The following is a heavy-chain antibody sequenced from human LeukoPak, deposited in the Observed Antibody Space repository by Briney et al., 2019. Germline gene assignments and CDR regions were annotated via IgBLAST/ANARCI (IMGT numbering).Heavy chain of an antibody. J-gene: IGHJ6*02. CDR1: GFTFSSYG. CDR3: AKETTVTTSRYHYGMDV. D-gene: IGHD4-17*01. V-gene: IGHV3-30*18. Sequence: PGGSLRLSCAASGFTFSSYGMHWVRQAPGKGLEWVAVISYDGSNKYQADSVKGRFATSRDNSKNTLYLRMNSLRVEDTAVYYCAKETTVTTSRYHYGMDVWGQGTTVTVSS. CDR2: ISYDGSNK.